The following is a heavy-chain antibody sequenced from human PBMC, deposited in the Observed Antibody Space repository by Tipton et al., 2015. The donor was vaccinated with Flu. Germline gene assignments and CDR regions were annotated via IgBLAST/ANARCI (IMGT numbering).Heavy chain of an antibody. CDR3: ARLTYYDVDLKNFCFDY. Sequence: TLSLTCTVSGGSISSGTCYWGWIRQPPGKGLEWIGSIYYSGTTYYNPSLKSRVTISVDTSENQFSLKLRSVTAADTAVYYCARLTYYDVDLKNFCFDYWGQGTLVTVSS. CDR1: GGSISSGTCY. V-gene: IGHV4-39*01. D-gene: IGHD3-10*02. CDR2: IYYSGTT. J-gene: IGHJ4*02.